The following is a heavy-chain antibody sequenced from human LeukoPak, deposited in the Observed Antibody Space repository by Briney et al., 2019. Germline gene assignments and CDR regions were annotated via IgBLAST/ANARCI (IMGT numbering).Heavy chain of an antibody. D-gene: IGHD3-10*01. Sequence: GESLKISCKGSGYSFTSYWIGWVRQMPGKGLEWMGIIYTGDSDTRYSPSFQGQVTISADKSISTAYLQWSSLKASDTAMYYCARLPYYYGSGSYSPGYYGMDVWGQGTTVTVSS. CDR2: IYTGDSDT. V-gene: IGHV5-51*01. J-gene: IGHJ6*02. CDR3: ARLPYYYGSGSYSPGYYGMDV. CDR1: GYSFTSYW.